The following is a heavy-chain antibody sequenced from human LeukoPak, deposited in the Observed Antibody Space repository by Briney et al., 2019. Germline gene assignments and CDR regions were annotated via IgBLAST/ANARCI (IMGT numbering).Heavy chain of an antibody. CDR2: INPNDGST. D-gene: IGHD2/OR15-2a*01. Sequence: ASLKVSCKAFGYTFTSYFMHWVRQAPGQGLEWMGIINPNDGSTYYAQMFQGRVTVTRDTSTSTVYMELSSLRSEDTAVYHCARSLGPEINSPPGIWGQGTLVTVSS. CDR3: ARSLGPEINSPPGI. CDR1: GYTFTSYF. V-gene: IGHV1-46*01. J-gene: IGHJ4*02.